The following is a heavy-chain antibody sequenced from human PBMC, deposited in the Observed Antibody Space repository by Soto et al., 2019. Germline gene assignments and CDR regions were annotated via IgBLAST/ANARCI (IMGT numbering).Heavy chain of an antibody. Sequence: RRLSCAASGFTFSSYAMHWVRQAPGKGLEWVAVISYDGSNKYYADSVKGRFTISRDNSKNTLYLQMNSLRAEDTAVYYCASSILVSSSSWYGPFEYWGQGTRVTVSS. V-gene: IGHV3-30-3*01. CDR1: GFTFSSYA. J-gene: IGHJ4*02. D-gene: IGHD6-13*01. CDR3: ASSILVSSSSWYGPFEY. CDR2: ISYDGSNK.